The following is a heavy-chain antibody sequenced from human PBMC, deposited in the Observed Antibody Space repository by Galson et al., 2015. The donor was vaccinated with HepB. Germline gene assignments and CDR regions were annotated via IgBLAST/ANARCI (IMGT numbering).Heavy chain of an antibody. CDR3: ARESSGWYPGVDY. CDR1: GFTFSSYS. J-gene: IGHJ4*02. CDR2: ISSSSSYI. V-gene: IGHV3-21*01. D-gene: IGHD6-19*01. Sequence: SLRLSCAASGFTFSSYSMNWVRQAPGKGLEWVSSISSSSSYIYYADSVKGRFTISRDNAKNSLYLQMNSLRAEDTAVYYCARESSGWYPGVDYWGQGTLVTVSS.